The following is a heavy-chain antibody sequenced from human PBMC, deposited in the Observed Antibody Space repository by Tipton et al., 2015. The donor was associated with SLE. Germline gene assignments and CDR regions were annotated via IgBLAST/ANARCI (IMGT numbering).Heavy chain of an antibody. CDR2: TNHDGSST. J-gene: IGHJ3*02. Sequence: GSLRLSCVASGFIFSGYWMHWVRQVPGQGLEWVAHTNHDGSSTNYAGSVKGRFTISRDNSKNTLYLQMNSLRAEDTAVYYCASEPPQGHAFAIWGQGTMVTVSS. CDR3: ASEPPQGHAFAI. V-gene: IGHV3-74*01. CDR1: GFIFSGYW.